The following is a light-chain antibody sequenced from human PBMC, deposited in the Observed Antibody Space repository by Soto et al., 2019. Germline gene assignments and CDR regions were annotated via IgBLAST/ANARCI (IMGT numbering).Light chain of an antibody. V-gene: IGKV3D-7*01. CDR2: GAS. CDR1: QSVSSSY. CDR3: QQDYNLPPWT. J-gene: IGKJ1*01. Sequence: PGDRVTLSCRASQSVSSSYLTWYQQKPGQAPRLLIYGASTRATSIPARFSGSGSGTDFTLTISSLQPEDFAVYYCQQDYNLPPWTFGQGTKVDI.